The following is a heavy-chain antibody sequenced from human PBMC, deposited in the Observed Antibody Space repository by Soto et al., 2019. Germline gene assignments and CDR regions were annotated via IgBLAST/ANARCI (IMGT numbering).Heavy chain of an antibody. Sequence: PVESLKISCQGSGYSCASYWIGWVRQKPGKDLEWMGIIYPGDSDTRYSPSFQGQVTISADKSLRTAYLQWTSLKASDTALYYCARTRSFTLGFYYDGMDVWGQGTTVTVSS. D-gene: IGHD6-6*01. CDR3: ARTRSFTLGFYYDGMDV. CDR1: GYSCASYW. V-gene: IGHV5-51*01. CDR2: IYPGDSDT. J-gene: IGHJ6*02.